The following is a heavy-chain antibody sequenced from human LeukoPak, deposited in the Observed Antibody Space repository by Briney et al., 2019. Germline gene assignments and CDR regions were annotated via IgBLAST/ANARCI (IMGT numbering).Heavy chain of an antibody. J-gene: IGHJ3*02. V-gene: IGHV3-74*01. CDR3: ARDYGTYYYDSSGYYSCLGVCAFDI. CDR1: GFTFSSYA. CDR2: IKTDGSST. Sequence: GGSLRLSCAASGFTFSSYAMSWVRQAPGKGLVWVSRIKTDGSSTSYADSVKGRFTISRDNAKNTLYLQMNSLRAEDTAVYYCARDYGTYYYDSSGYYSCLGVCAFDIWGQGTMVTVSS. D-gene: IGHD3-22*01.